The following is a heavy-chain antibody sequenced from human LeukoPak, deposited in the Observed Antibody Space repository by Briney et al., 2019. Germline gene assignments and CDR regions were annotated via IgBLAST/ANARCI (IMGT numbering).Heavy chain of an antibody. CDR1: GFSVSSNY. CDR3: ASSYYDWFIDH. CDR2: IYIGGST. V-gene: IGHV3-53*01. D-gene: IGHD3-9*01. J-gene: IGHJ4*02. Sequence: PGGSLRLSCAVSGFSVSSNYMNWVRQAPGKGLEWVSVIYIGGSTFYADSVKGRFTISRDNSKNTLNLQMTRLRAEDTAIYYCASSYYDWFIDHWGQGALVTVSS.